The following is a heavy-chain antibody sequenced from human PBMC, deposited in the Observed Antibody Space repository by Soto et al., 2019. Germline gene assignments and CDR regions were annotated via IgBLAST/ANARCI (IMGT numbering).Heavy chain of an antibody. CDR1: GGSISSYY. CDR3: ARMGVWWELYYEVPAIDY. V-gene: IGHV4-59*01. Sequence: PSETLSLTCTVSGGSISSYYWSWIRQPPGKGLEWIGYIYYSGSTNYNPSLKSRVTISVDTSKNQFSLKLSSVTAADTAVYYCARMGVWWELYYEVPAIDYWGQGTLVTVSS. D-gene: IGHD2-15*01. CDR2: IYYSGST. J-gene: IGHJ4*02.